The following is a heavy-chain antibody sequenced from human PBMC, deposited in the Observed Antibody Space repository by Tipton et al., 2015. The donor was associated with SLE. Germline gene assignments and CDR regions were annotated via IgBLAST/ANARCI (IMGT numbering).Heavy chain of an antibody. Sequence: RSLRLSCAASGFTFSSYGMHWVRQAPGKGLEWVAFISFDGRKTYYADSVRGRFTISRDNSNDTLYLQMNSLRVEDTAVYSCARGGENDFWSDPPDSWGHASLVTVSS. CDR1: GFTFSSYG. J-gene: IGHJ5*01. V-gene: IGHV3-30*19. CDR3: ARGGENDFWSDPPDS. CDR2: ISFDGRKT. D-gene: IGHD3-3*01.